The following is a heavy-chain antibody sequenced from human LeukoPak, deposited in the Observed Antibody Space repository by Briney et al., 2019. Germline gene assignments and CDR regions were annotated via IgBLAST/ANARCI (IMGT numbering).Heavy chain of an antibody. D-gene: IGHD6-13*01. CDR2: IYYSGST. CDR1: GGSISSYY. V-gene: IGHV4-59*01. J-gene: IGHJ5*02. Sequence: SETLSLTCTVSGGSISSYYWSWIQQPPGKGLEWIGYIYYSGSTNYNPSLKSRVTISIDTSKNQFSLKLSSVTAADTVVYYCARFDSSGWSYWFDPWGQGTLVTVSS. CDR3: ARFDSSGWSYWFDP.